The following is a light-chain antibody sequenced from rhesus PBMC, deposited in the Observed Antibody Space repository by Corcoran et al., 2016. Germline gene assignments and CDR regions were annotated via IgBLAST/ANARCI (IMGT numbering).Light chain of an antibody. CDR3: QQYYGTPIT. J-gene: IGKJ3*01. V-gene: IGKV1-74*01. CDR2: KAS. CDR1: ENVNNY. Sequence: DIQMTQSPSSLSASVGDRVTTTCRTIENVNNYLNWYQQKPGKAPKLLIDKASTLQSWVPSRFSGSGTGTDYTFAIRSLQSDDVATYCCQQYYGTPITFGPGTKLDIK.